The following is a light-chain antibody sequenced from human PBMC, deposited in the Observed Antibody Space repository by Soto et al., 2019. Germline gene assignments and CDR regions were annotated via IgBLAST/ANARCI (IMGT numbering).Light chain of an antibody. CDR1: QSVSID. Sequence: EIVMTQSPATVPVSPGDGVTLSCRASQSVSIDLAWYQQKPGQAPRLLIYGASTRATDIPPSFTGSGSGTEFTLTISSLQSEDIAVYYCQQYNKWPQTFGQGTKVDIK. CDR2: GAS. V-gene: IGKV3-15*01. CDR3: QQYNKWPQT. J-gene: IGKJ1*01.